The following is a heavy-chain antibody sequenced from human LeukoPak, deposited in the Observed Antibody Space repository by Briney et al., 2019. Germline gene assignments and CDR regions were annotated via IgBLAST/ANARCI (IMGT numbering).Heavy chain of an antibody. J-gene: IGHJ4*02. CDR3: ATAPWFPRTSIAAAAHYYFDY. V-gene: IGHV1-24*01. CDR1: GYTLTELS. Sequence: ASVKVSCKVSGYTLTELSMHWVRQAPGKGLEWMGGFDPEDGETIYARKFQGRVTMTEDTSTDTAYMELSSLRSEDTAVYYCATAPWFPRTSIAAAAHYYFDYWGQGTLVTVSS. D-gene: IGHD6-13*01. CDR2: FDPEDGET.